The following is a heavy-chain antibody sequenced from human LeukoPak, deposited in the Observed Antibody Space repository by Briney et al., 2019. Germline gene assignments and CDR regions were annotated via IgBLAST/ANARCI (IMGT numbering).Heavy chain of an antibody. D-gene: IGHD6-19*01. CDR3: ARDRSSGWTDY. Sequence: GGSLRLSCAASGFTFSSYSMTWVRQAPGKGLEWVSSISSSSSYIYYANSVKGRFTISRDNAKNSLYLQMNSLRAEDTAVYYCARDRSSGWTDYWGQGTLVTVSS. V-gene: IGHV3-21*01. CDR1: GFTFSSYS. CDR2: ISSSSSYI. J-gene: IGHJ4*02.